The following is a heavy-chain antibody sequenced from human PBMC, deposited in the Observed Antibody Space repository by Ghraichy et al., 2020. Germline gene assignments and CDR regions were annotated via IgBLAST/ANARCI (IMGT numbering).Heavy chain of an antibody. CDR3: AHRLSREGTTFEELSLMGY. Sequence: SGPTLVKPTQTLTLTCTFSGFSVNTNRLGVGWIRQPPGKAPEWLGVIYWDDDRRYNPSLRKRLTITKDTSKNQVVLTMTNMDPVDTATYFCAHRLSREGTTFEELSLMGYWGQGTLVSVSS. J-gene: IGHJ4*02. CDR2: IYWDDDR. CDR1: GFSVNTNRLG. V-gene: IGHV2-5*02. D-gene: IGHD3-10*01.